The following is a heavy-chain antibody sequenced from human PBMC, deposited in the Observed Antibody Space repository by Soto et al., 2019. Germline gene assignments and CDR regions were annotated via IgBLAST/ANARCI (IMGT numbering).Heavy chain of an antibody. Sequence: EVQLVESGGGLVKPGGSLRLSCAASGFTFSNAWMSWVRQAPGKGLEWVGRIKSKTDGGTTDYAAPVKGRFTISRDDSKNTLYLQMNSLKTEDTAVYYCTTDRRGCSSTSCYAADPSYYYYYMDVWGKGTTVTVSS. CDR1: GFTFSNAW. CDR2: IKSKTDGGTT. J-gene: IGHJ6*03. CDR3: TTDRRGCSSTSCYAADPSYYYYYMDV. V-gene: IGHV3-15*01. D-gene: IGHD2-2*01.